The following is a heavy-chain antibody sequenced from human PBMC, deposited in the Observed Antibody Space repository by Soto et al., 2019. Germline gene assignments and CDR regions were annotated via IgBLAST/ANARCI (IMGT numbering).Heavy chain of an antibody. CDR3: ARLPGVSAVFDGFNV. CDR2: IYPGDSDT. Sequence: GESLKISCKGSGYSFAGYCIGWVRQMPWKGLDWMGVIYPGDSDTRYSPSLHGQVTISADKSISTAYLQWSSLKASDTAMYFCARLPGVSAVFDGFNVWGNGPMV. CDR1: GYSFAGYC. V-gene: IGHV5-51*01. D-gene: IGHD1-26*01. J-gene: IGHJ3*01.